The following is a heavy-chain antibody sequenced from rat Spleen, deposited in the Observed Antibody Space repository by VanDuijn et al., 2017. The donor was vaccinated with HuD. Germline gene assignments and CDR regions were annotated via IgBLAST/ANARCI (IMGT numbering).Heavy chain of an antibody. CDR1: FYSITSSYR. V-gene: IGHV3-3*01. Sequence: EVQLQESGPGLVKPSQSLSLTCSVTFYSITSSYRWSWIRKFPGNKLEWMGYIDSAGSTNYNPSLKSRISITRDTSKNQFFLQMNSVTTENTATYYCTQETIAAPYWYFDFWGPGTMVTVSS. CDR3: TQETIAAPYWYFDF. D-gene: IGHD1-2*01. CDR2: IDSAGST. J-gene: IGHJ1*01.